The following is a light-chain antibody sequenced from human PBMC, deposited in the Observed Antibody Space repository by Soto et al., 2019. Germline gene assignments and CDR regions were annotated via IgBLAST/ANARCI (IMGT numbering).Light chain of an antibody. CDR1: SSNIGRNT. CDR3: AAWDDTLKGLV. V-gene: IGLV1-44*01. Sequence: QSVLTQPPSASGTPGQKVTISCSGGSSNIGRNTVNWYQHLPGTAPKLLIYNNNQRPSGGPDRFSGSKSGTSASLAISGLQSEDLSDYYGAAWDDTLKGLVLGTGTNFTVL. J-gene: IGLJ1*01. CDR2: NNN.